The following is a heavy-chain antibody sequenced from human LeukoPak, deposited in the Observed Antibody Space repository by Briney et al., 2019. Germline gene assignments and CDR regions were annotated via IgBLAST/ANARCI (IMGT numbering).Heavy chain of an antibody. D-gene: IGHD3-10*01. J-gene: IGHJ6*02. V-gene: IGHV3-30*01. CDR2: ISYDGSNK. CDR1: GFTVSSNY. Sequence: GGSLRLSCAASGFTVSSNYMSWVRQAPGKGLEWVAVISYDGSNKYYADSVKGRFTISRDNSKNTLYLQMNSLRAEDTAVYYCARGPQQLYYYYYYGMDVWGQGTTVTVSS. CDR3: ARGPQQLYYYYYYGMDV.